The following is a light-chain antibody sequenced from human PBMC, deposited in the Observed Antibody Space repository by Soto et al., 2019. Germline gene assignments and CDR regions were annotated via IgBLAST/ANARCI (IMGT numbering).Light chain of an antibody. CDR1: SSDVGDYNY. V-gene: IGLV2-14*01. CDR3: TSYTSYSTYV. J-gene: IGLJ1*01. CDR2: EVS. Sequence: QSALTQPASVSGSPGQSIIISCTGTSSDVGDYNYVSWYQQHPGKAPKLMIYEVSNRPSGVSYRFSGSKSGNTASLTISGLQAEDEADYYCTSYTSYSTYVFGTGTKLTVL.